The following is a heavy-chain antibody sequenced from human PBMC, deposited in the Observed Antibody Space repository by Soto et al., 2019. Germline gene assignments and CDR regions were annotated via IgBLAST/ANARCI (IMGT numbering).Heavy chain of an antibody. V-gene: IGHV3-23*01. CDR2: ISGSGGST. CDR1: GFTFSSYA. D-gene: IGHD3-3*01. J-gene: IGHJ4*02. Sequence: GGSLRLSCAASGFTFSSYAMSWVRQAPGKGLEWVSAISGSGGSTYYADSVKGRFTISRDNSKNTLYLQMNSLRAEDTAVYYCAKSVYYDFWSGSSAYYFDYWGQGTLVTVSS. CDR3: AKSVYYDFWSGSSAYYFDY.